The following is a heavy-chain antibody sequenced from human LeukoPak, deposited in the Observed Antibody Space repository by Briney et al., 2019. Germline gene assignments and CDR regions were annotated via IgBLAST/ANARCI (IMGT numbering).Heavy chain of an antibody. Sequence: SVKVSCKASGGTFSSYAISWVRQAPGQRLEWMGGIIPIFGTANYAQKFQGRVTITADESTSTAYMELSSLRSEDTAVYYCARDLKSGGRWLRSYYYMDVWGKGTTVTVSS. D-gene: IGHD5-18*01. CDR3: ARDLKSGGRWLRSYYYMDV. J-gene: IGHJ6*03. CDR2: IIPIFGTA. CDR1: GGTFSSYA. V-gene: IGHV1-69*13.